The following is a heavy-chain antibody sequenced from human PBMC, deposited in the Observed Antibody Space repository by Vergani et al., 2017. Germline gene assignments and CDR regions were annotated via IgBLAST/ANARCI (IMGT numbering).Heavy chain of an antibody. CDR2: INTNTGNP. CDR3: ASSELEWELLYYYYGMDV. Sequence: VQLVQSGAEVKKPGATVKISCKVSGYTFTDYYMHWVQQAPGKGLEWMGWINTNTGNPTYAQGFTGRFVFSLDTSVSTAYLQISSLKAEDTAVYYCASSELEWELLYYYYGMDVWGQGP. J-gene: IGHJ6*02. CDR1: GYTFTDYY. D-gene: IGHD1-26*01. V-gene: IGHV7-4-1*02.